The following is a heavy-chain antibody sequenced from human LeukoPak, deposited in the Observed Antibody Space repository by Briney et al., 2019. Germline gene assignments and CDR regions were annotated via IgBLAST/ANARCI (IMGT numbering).Heavy chain of an antibody. J-gene: IGHJ5*02. CDR1: GYTFTGYY. Sequence: GASVKVSCKASGYTFTGYYMHWVRQAPGQGLEWKGWINPNSGGTNYAQKFQGRVTMTRDTSISTAYMELSRLRSDDTAVYYCARDSEQWLVNWFDPWGQGTLVTVSS. CDR2: INPNSGGT. CDR3: ARDSEQWLVNWFDP. D-gene: IGHD6-19*01. V-gene: IGHV1-2*02.